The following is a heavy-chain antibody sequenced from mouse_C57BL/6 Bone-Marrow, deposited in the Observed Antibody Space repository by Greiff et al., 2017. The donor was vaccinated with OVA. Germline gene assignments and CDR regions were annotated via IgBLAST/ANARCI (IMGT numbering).Heavy chain of an antibody. CDR3: ASPYYLYAMDY. Sequence: VQLKESGPVLVKPGASVKMSCKASGYTFTDYYMNWVKQSHGKSLEWIGVINPYNGGTSYNQKFKGKATLTVDKSSSTAYMELNSLTSEDSAVYYCASPYYLYAMDYWGQGTSVTVSS. J-gene: IGHJ4*01. CDR1: GYTFTDYY. CDR2: INPYNGGT. V-gene: IGHV1-19*01. D-gene: IGHD1-1*01.